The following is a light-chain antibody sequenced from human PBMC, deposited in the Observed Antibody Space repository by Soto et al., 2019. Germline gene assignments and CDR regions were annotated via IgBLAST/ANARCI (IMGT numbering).Light chain of an antibody. V-gene: IGLV1-40*01. CDR1: SSNLGAGYD. Sequence: QSVLTQPPSVSGAPGQTVTISCSGSSSNLGAGYDVHWYQQLPGKVPKLVIYDTFNRPSGVPDRFSGSKSGTSASLAITGLQAEDEADYYCQAYDNSLGVSVLFGGGTKLTVL. CDR3: QAYDNSLGVSVL. J-gene: IGLJ3*02. CDR2: DTF.